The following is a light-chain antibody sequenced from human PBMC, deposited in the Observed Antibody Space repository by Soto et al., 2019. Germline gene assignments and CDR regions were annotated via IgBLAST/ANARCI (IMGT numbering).Light chain of an antibody. CDR1: QSISSY. J-gene: IGKJ1*01. CDR3: QQANSFPWT. CDR2: AAS. V-gene: IGKV1-39*01. Sequence: DIQMTQSPSSLSASVVDIVTITCLASQSISSYLNWYQQKPGKAPKLLIYAASSLQSGVPSRFSGSGSGTDFILTINSLQPEDFATYYCQQANSFPWTFGQGTKVDI.